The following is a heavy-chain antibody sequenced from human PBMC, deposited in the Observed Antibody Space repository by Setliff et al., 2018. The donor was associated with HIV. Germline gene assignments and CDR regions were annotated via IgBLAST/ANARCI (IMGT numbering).Heavy chain of an antibody. CDR2: IFYNGST. D-gene: IGHD1-1*01. CDR3: ARDSNAPYFQH. CDR1: GGSIGSGGSY. Sequence: LSLTCTVSGGSIGSGGSYWSWIRQHPGKGLEWIGNIFYNGSTYYNPSLKSRVTLSVKTSKNQFSLKLNSVTAADTAVYYCARDSNAPYFQHWGQGTLVTVSS. V-gene: IGHV4-31*03. J-gene: IGHJ1*01.